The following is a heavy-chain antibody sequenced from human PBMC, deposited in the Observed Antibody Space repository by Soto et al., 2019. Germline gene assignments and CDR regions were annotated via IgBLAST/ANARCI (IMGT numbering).Heavy chain of an antibody. CDR1: GGTFSSYT. V-gene: IGHV1-69*02. Sequence: QVQLVQSGAEVKKPGSSVKVSCKASGGTFSSYTISWVRQAPGQGLEWMGRIIPILGIANYAQKFQGRVTITGDNSTGTAYRGLRGLRSEDTAVYYWARGGTVTAQGGFDYWGQGTLVTVSS. CDR2: IIPILGIA. D-gene: IGHD2-21*02. J-gene: IGHJ4*02. CDR3: ARGGTVTAQGGFDY.